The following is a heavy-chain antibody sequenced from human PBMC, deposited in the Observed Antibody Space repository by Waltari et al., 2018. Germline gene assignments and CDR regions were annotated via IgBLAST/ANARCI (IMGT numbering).Heavy chain of an antibody. CDR2: IYTGRHP. Sequence: QVQLQESGPGLVQPSETLSLTRTVPVDSISRYYRRWIRQPAGKGLEYIGRIYTGRHPNYNPSLESRVTMSIDTSKNEFSLKLSSVTAADTAVYYCAREVLPNATIWRSYFDYWGQGSLVTVSS. D-gene: IGHD5-12*01. V-gene: IGHV4-4*07. J-gene: IGHJ4*02. CDR1: VDSISRYY. CDR3: AREVLPNATIWRSYFDY.